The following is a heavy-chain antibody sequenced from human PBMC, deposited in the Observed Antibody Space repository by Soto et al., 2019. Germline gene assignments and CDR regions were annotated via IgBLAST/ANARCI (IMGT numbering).Heavy chain of an antibody. V-gene: IGHV1-3*01. J-gene: IGHJ4*02. CDR1: GYDFIGHS. CDR3: ARGIRWSGAGVYGMDYFDS. CDR2: VAGVTGDT. D-gene: IGHD4-17*01. Sequence: VQLVQSGAEVQSPGASVKVSCKASGYDFIGHSMHWVRQAPGLGPEWGGWVAGVTGDTKYSEAFQGRVTLTRDTSATTGYMELASLRSEDTAVYYCARGIRWSGAGVYGMDYFDSWGQGTLVNVSS.